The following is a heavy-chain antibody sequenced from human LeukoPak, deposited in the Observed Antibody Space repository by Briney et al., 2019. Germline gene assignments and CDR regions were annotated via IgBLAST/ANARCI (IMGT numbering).Heavy chain of an antibody. J-gene: IGHJ3*02. D-gene: IGHD6-19*01. CDR2: IYYSGST. CDR3: AREYSGGMGAFDI. Sequence: PSETLSLTCTVSGGSISTYYWSWTRQPPGKGLEWFGYIYYSGSTNYNPSLKSRVTISVDTSKNQFSLNLSSVTAADTAVHYCAREYSGGMGAFDIWGQGTLVTVSS. V-gene: IGHV4-59*01. CDR1: GGSISTYY.